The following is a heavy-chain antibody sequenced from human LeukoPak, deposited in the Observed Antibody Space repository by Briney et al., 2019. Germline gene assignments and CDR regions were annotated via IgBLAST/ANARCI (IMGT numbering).Heavy chain of an antibody. CDR3: ARYGVGGTDFDY. J-gene: IGHJ4*02. CDR2: ISAYNGNT. V-gene: IGHV1-18*01. Sequence: ASVTLSCKASGYTFTSYGISWVRQAPGQGLEWMGWISAYNGNTNYAQKLQGRVTMTTDTSTSTAYVELRSLRSDDTAVYYCARYGVGGTDFDYWGQGTLVTVSS. D-gene: IGHD3-3*01. CDR1: GYTFTSYG.